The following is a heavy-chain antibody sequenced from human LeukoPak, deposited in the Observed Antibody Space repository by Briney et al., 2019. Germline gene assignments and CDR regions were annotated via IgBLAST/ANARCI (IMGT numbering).Heavy chain of an antibody. CDR1: GGSISSYY. Sequence: SETLSLTCTVSGGSISSYYWSWIRQPAGKGLEWIGRIYTSGSTNYNPSLKSRVTMSVDTSKNQFSLKLSSVTAADTAVYYCANKVYCSTTSCYHAGFWGQGTLVTVSS. CDR2: IYTSGST. J-gene: IGHJ4*02. CDR3: ANKVYCSTTSCYHAGF. D-gene: IGHD2-2*01. V-gene: IGHV4-4*07.